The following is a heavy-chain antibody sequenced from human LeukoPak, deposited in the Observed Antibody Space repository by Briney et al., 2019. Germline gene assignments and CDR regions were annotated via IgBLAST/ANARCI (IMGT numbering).Heavy chain of an antibody. CDR1: GFTFSSYW. D-gene: IGHD2-2*01. CDR3: ARGWACSSSSCYGPPDWFDP. V-gene: IGHV3-74*01. CDR2: INSDGSST. Sequence: GGSLRLSCAASGFTFSSYWMHWVRQAPGKGLVWVSRINSDGSSTSYADSVKGRFTISRDNAKNTLYLQMNSLRAEDTAVYYCARGWACSSSSCYGPPDWFDPWGPGTLVTVSS. J-gene: IGHJ5*02.